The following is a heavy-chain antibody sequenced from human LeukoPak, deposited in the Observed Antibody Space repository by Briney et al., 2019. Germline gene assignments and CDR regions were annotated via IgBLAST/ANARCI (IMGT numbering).Heavy chain of an antibody. CDR3: AKSGGLSGSGRLAMDV. CDR1: GSTFSSYA. D-gene: IGHD3-10*01. Sequence: GGSLRLSCAASGSTFSSYAMSWVRQPPGKGLEWVSAISGSGGSTYYADSVKGRFTSSRDNSNNTLYVQMNSLRVEDTAVYYCAKSGGLSGSGRLAMDVWGQGTTVTVSS. V-gene: IGHV3-23*01. J-gene: IGHJ6*02. CDR2: ISGSGGST.